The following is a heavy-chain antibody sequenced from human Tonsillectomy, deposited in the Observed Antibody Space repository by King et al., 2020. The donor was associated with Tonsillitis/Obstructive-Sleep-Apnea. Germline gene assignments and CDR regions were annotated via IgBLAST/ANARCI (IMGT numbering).Heavy chain of an antibody. V-gene: IGHV3-30*04. CDR3: ARGPRWVLELRQASFDY. CDR1: GFTFSSYA. CDR2: ISYDGSNK. Sequence: VQLVESGGGVVQPGRSLRLSCAASGFTFSSYAMHWVRQAPGKGLEWVAVISYDGSNKYYADSVKGRFTISRDNSKNTLCLQMNSLRAEDTAVYYCARGPRWVLELRQASFDYWGQGTLVTVSS. D-gene: IGHD1-7*01. J-gene: IGHJ4*02.